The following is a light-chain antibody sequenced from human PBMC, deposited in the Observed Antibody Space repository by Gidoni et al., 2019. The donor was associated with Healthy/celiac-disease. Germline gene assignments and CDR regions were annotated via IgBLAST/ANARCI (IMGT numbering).Light chain of an antibody. J-gene: IGLJ2*01. Sequence: QPLLTQPPSASGTPAQWVTISCSGSSSNIGSNTVNWYQQPPGTAPKLLISSTNQRPSEVPNRFSGSKSGTSASLAIGGLQSEDEADYYCAAWDDSLNGVVLGGGTKLTVL. CDR3: AAWDDSLNGVV. V-gene: IGLV1-44*01. CDR1: SSNIGSNT. CDR2: STN.